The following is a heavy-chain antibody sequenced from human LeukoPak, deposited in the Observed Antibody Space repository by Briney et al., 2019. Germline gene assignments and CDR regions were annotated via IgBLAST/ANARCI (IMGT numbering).Heavy chain of an antibody. V-gene: IGHV3-21*01. CDR2: ISSSGTYI. Sequence: PGGSLRLSCAASGFTFSSYSMNWVRQAPGKGLEWVSSISSSGTYIDYADSVKGRITISRDNAKNSLFLQMHSLRAVDTAVYYCARAGDPEYWGQGTLVTISS. CDR3: ARAGDPEY. J-gene: IGHJ4*02. D-gene: IGHD3-10*01. CDR1: GFTFSSYS.